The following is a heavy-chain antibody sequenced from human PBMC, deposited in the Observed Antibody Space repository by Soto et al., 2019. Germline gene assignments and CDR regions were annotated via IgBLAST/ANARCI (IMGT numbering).Heavy chain of an antibody. CDR1: GFTFSNYA. CDR3: AKDKSGYDLWAFDM. V-gene: IGHV3-23*04. D-gene: IGHD5-12*01. Sequence: ELHVVESGGGLVQPGGSLRLSCVASGFTFSNYAMNWVRQAPGRGLEWVSSIIGSGGRTNYADSVKGRFTISRDNSKSTVFLQMNSPRAEDTAVYYCAKDKSGYDLWAFDMWGQGTMVTVSS. J-gene: IGHJ3*02. CDR2: IIGSGGRT.